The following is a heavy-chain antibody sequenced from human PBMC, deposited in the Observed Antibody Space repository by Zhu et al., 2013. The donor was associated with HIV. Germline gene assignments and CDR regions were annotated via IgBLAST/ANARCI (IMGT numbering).Heavy chain of an antibody. D-gene: IGHD2-21*01. V-gene: IGHV4-34*01. CDR2: IYYSGST. J-gene: IGHJ4*02. CDR1: GGTFSAPS. CDR3: ARGIEILYYFDY. Sequence: VQLQQWGAGLLKPSETLSLTCAVSGGTFSAPSYNWIRQPPGKGLEWIGSIYYSGSTYYNPSLKSRVTISVDTSKNQFSLKLSSVTAADTAVYYCARGIEILYYFDYWGQGTLVTVSS.